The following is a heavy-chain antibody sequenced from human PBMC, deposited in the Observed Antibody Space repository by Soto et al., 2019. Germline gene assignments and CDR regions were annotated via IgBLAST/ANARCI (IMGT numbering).Heavy chain of an antibody. D-gene: IGHD3-10*02. J-gene: IGHJ4*02. CDR3: TIVRVADSALDH. CDR1: GFIFSNNG. CDR2: MSYDGSDT. Sequence: GTLRLTCIVSGFIFSNNGMHWVRQTPGKGLEWVAFMSYDGSDTFYADSVKGRFTISRDNSKNTLFLHMSNLRAEDTAMYYCTIVRVADSALDHWGQGTLVTVSS. V-gene: IGHV3-30*02.